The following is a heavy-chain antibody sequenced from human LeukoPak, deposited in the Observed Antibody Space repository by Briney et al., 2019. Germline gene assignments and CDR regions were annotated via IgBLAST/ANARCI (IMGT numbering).Heavy chain of an antibody. CDR1: GGSSGYY. V-gene: IGHV4-34*01. CDR3: ARGRSGSSRTWAMTTVTTVAYYFDY. J-gene: IGHJ4*02. CDR2: INHSGST. D-gene: IGHD4-17*01. Sequence: SETLSLTCAVYGGSSGYYWSWIRQPPGKGLEWIGEINHSGSTNYNPSLKSRVTISVDTSKNQFSLKLSSVTAADTAVYYCARGRSGSSRTWAMTTVTTVAYYFDYWGQGTLVTVSS.